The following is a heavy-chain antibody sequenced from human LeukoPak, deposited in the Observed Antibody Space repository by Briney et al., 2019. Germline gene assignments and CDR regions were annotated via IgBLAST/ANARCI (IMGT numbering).Heavy chain of an antibody. V-gene: IGHV3-9*01. D-gene: IGHD6-13*01. Sequence: GRSLRLSCAASGFTFDDYAMHWVRQAPGKGLEWVSGISWNSGSIGYADSVKGRFTISRDNAKNSLYLQMNSLRAEDTALYYCAKVGRIAADWGQGTLVTVSS. J-gene: IGHJ4*02. CDR2: ISWNSGSI. CDR3: AKVGRIAAD. CDR1: GFTFDDYA.